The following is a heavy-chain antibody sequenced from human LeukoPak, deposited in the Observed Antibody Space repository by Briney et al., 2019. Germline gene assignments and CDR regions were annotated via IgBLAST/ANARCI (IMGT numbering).Heavy chain of an antibody. CDR2: ISWNSDNI. Sequence: PGGSLRLSCAASGFTFDGYAMHWVRQTPGKGLEWVSGISWNSDNIGYADSVKGRFTISRDNAKNSLYLQMNSLRAEDTALYYCAKDIHPSGDYTLDYWGQGTLVTVSS. CDR3: AKDIHPSGDYTLDY. D-gene: IGHD4-17*01. CDR1: GFTFDGYA. V-gene: IGHV3-9*01. J-gene: IGHJ4*02.